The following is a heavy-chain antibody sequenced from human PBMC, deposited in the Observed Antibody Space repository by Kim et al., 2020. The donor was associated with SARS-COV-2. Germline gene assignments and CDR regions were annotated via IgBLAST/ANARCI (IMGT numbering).Heavy chain of an antibody. Sequence: SETLSLTCTVSGGSISSYYWSWIRQPPGKGLEWIGYIYYSGSTNYNPSLKSRVTISVDTSKNQFSLKLSSVTAADTAVYYCARDGGSDCSSTSCYADYYGMDVWGQGTTVTVSS. D-gene: IGHD2-2*01. CDR2: IYYSGST. CDR1: GGSISSYY. V-gene: IGHV4-59*01. CDR3: ARDGGSDCSSTSCYADYYGMDV. J-gene: IGHJ6*02.